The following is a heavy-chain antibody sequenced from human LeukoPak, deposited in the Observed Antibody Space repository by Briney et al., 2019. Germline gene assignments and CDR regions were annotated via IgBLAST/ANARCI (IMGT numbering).Heavy chain of an antibody. V-gene: IGHV4-59*08. CDR1: GGSFSSYY. CDR2: IFYRGSN. Sequence: PSETLSLTCTVSGGSFSSYYWSWIRQPPGKGLEWIGYIFYRGSNNYNPSMNSRVTITVDTSKNQCSLKLGSVTAADTAVYDCARHQMPSLSWFDPWGQGTLVTVSP. CDR3: ARHQMPSLSWFDP. J-gene: IGHJ5*02. D-gene: IGHD2-2*01.